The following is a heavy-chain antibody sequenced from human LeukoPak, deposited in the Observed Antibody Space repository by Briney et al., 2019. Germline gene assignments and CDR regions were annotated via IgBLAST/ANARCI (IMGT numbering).Heavy chain of an antibody. CDR1: GGTFSSYA. CDR3: ARPEVSDGAFDI. V-gene: IGHV1-69*01. Sequence: ASVKVSCKASGGTFSSYAISWVRQAPGQGLEWMGGIIPIFGTANYAQKFQGRVTITADESTSTAYMELSSLRSEDAAVYYCARPEVSDGAFDIWGQGTMVTVSS. J-gene: IGHJ3*02. CDR2: IIPIFGTA. D-gene: IGHD1-14*01.